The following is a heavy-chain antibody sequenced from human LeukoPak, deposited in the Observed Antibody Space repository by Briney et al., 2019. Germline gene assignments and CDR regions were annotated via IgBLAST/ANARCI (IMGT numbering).Heavy chain of an antibody. Sequence: SVKVSCKASGGTFSSYAISWVRQAPGQGLEWMGGIIPIFGTANYAQKFQGRVTITADESTSAAYMELSSLRSEDTAVYYCARGSSGWYGVGVDYWGQGTLVTVSS. CDR1: GGTFSSYA. D-gene: IGHD6-19*01. J-gene: IGHJ4*02. V-gene: IGHV1-69*13. CDR3: ARGSSGWYGVGVDY. CDR2: IIPIFGTA.